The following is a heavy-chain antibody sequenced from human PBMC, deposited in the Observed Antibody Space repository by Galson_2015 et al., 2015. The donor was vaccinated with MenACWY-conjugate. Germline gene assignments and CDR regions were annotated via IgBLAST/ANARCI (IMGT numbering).Heavy chain of an antibody. CDR2: ISGSGGST. J-gene: IGHJ4*02. CDR3: AKGILVGATIWGSDYFDY. CDR1: GFTFSSYA. Sequence: SLRLSCAASGFTFSSYAMSWVRQAPGKGLEWVSAISGSGGSTYYADSVKGRFTISRDNSKNTLYLQMNSLRAEDTAVYYCAKGILVGATIWGSDYFDYWGQGTLVTVSS. D-gene: IGHD1-26*01. V-gene: IGHV3-23*01.